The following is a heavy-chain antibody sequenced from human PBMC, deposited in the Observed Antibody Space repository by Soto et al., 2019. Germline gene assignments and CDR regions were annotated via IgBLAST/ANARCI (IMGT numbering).Heavy chain of an antibody. J-gene: IGHJ6*03. D-gene: IGHD6-13*01. CDR1: GFTFSSYG. V-gene: IGHV3-30*18. CDR2: ISYDGSNK. Sequence: GGSLRLSCAASGFTFSSYGMHWVRQAPGKGLEWVAVISYDGSNKYYADSVKGRFTISRDNSKNTLYLQMNSLRAEDTAVYYCANLYSSSRLDYYYYMDVWGKGTTVTVSS. CDR3: ANLYSSSRLDYYYYMDV.